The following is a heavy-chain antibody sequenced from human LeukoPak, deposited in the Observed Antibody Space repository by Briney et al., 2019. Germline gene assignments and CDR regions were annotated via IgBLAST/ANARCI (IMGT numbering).Heavy chain of an antibody. Sequence: GGSLRLSCAASGFTVSSDYMSWVRQAPGKGLEWVSVIYSGGSTYYADSVKGRFTISRDNSKNTLYLQMNSLRAEDTAVYYCVIGVTTTYYYGMDVWGQGTTVTVSS. D-gene: IGHD4-17*01. CDR2: IYSGGST. V-gene: IGHV3-66*01. CDR3: VIGVTTTYYYGMDV. J-gene: IGHJ6*02. CDR1: GFTVSSDY.